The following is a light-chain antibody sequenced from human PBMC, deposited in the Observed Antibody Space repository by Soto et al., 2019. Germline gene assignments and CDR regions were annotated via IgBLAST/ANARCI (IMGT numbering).Light chain of an antibody. V-gene: IGLV1-47*01. CDR3: AAWDVSLSGVV. CDR1: SSNIGSNY. Sequence: QPVLTQPLSASGTPGQRVTISCSGSSSNIGSNYVYWYQQLPGTAPKVLIYRNNQRPSGVPDRFSGSKSGTSASLAISGLRSEDEANYYCAAWDVSLSGVVFGGGTKLTVL. CDR2: RNN. J-gene: IGLJ2*01.